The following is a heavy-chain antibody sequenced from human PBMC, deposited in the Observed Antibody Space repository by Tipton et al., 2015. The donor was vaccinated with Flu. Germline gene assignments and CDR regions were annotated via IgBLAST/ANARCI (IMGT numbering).Heavy chain of an antibody. CDR1: GGTFSSYA. D-gene: IGHD2-8*01. Sequence: QLVQSGAEVKKPGSSVKVSCKASGGTFSSYAISWVRQAPGQALEWMGRIIPILGIANYAQKVQGRVTFTADKSTSTAYMELSSLRSEDTAVYYCARVCGGHMVWADWYFDLWGRGALVTVSA. CDR2: IIPILGIA. J-gene: IGHJ2*01. V-gene: IGHV1-69*09. CDR3: ARVCGGHMVWADWYFDL.